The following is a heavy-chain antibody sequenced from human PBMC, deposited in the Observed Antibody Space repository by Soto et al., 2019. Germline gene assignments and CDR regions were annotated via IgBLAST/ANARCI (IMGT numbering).Heavy chain of an antibody. CDR1: GFTFSSYG. J-gene: IGHJ5*02. V-gene: IGHV3-33*01. CDR2: IWYDGSNK. Sequence: QVQLVESGGGVVQPGRSLRLSCAASGFTFSSYGMHWVRQAPGKGLDWVAVIWYDGSNKYYADSVKGRFTISRDNSKNTLYLQMNSLRAEDTAVYYCARESGALTVTRYNWFDPWGQGTVVTVSS. D-gene: IGHD4-4*01. CDR3: ARESGALTVTRYNWFDP.